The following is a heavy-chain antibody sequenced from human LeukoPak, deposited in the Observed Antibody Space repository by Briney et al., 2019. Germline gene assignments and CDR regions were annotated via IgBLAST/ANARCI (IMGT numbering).Heavy chain of an antibody. D-gene: IGHD1-7*01. V-gene: IGHV1-8*01. Sequence: GASVKVSCKASGYTFTSYDINWVRRATGQGLEWMGWMNPNSGNTGYAQKFQGRVTMTRNTSISTAYMELSSLRSEDTAVYYCAREGHPNWNYVWFDPWGQGTLVTVSS. J-gene: IGHJ5*02. CDR3: AREGHPNWNYVWFDP. CDR2: MNPNSGNT. CDR1: GYTFTSYD.